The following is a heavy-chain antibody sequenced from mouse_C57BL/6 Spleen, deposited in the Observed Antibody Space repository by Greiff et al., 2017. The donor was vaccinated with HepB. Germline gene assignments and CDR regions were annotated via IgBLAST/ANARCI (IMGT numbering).Heavy chain of an antibody. CDR3: TRPGSNPFDY. Sequence: VQLQQSGAELVRPGASVTLSCKASGYTFTDYEMHWVKQTPVHGLEWIGAIDPETGGTAYNQKFKGKAILTADKSSSTAYMELRSLTSEDSAVYYCTRPGSNPFDYWGQGTTLTVSS. V-gene: IGHV1-15*01. CDR1: GYTFTDYE. CDR2: IDPETGGT. D-gene: IGHD1-1*01. J-gene: IGHJ2*01.